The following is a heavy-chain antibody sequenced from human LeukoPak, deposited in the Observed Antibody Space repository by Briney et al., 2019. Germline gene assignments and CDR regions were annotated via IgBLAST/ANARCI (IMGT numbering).Heavy chain of an antibody. V-gene: IGHV4-39*01. CDR2: VYYSGTT. Sequence: SETLSLTCTVSGGSVSSSSSYWAWIRQPPGRGLERIGSVYYSGTTYYNTSLESQVTISEDTSRNRFSLMLSSVTAADTAVYYCVRQNSDYYYYYLDVWGEGTTVIVSS. CDR3: VRQNSDYYYYYLDV. CDR1: GGSVSSSSSY. J-gene: IGHJ6*03. D-gene: IGHD1-7*01.